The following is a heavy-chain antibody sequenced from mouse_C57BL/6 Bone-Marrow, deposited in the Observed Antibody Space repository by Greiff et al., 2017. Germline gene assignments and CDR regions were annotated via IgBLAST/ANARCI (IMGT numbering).Heavy chain of an antibody. CDR2: IYPRSGNT. J-gene: IGHJ3*01. CDR3: ARVGYYWFAC. V-gene: IGHV1-81*01. CDR1: GYTFTSYG. D-gene: IGHD2-3*01. Sequence: VKLQQSGAELARPGASVKLSCKASGYTFTSYGISWVKQRTGQGLEWIGEIYPRSGNTYYNEKFKGKATLTADKSSSTAYMELRSLTSEDSAVYFCARVGYYWFACWGRGTLVTVSA.